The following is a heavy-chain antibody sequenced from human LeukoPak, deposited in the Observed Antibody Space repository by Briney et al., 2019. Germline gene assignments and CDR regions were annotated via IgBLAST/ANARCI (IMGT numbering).Heavy chain of an antibody. J-gene: IGHJ2*01. D-gene: IGHD3-9*01. Sequence: GGSLRLSCTASGFTFSNAGMNWVRQAPGKGLEWVSVIYDGGFTDYTDSVKGRFTISRDNSKSTLYLQMNTLRAEDTAVYYCARVMGRLVRTWYFDLWGRGTLVTVSS. CDR3: ARVMGRLVRTWYFDL. CDR1: GFTFSNAG. CDR2: IYDGGFT. V-gene: IGHV3-66*01.